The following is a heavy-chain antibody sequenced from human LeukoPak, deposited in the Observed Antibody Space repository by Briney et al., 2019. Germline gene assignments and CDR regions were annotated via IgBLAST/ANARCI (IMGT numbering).Heavy chain of an antibody. CDR1: GGSISSGGYY. D-gene: IGHD3-22*01. CDR3: ARDSQGGYDP. V-gene: IGHV4-31*03. Sequence: SQTLSLTSTVSGGSISSGGYYWSWIRHHPGKGLEWIGYIYYSGSTYYNPSLKSRVTISVDTSKNQFSLKLSSVTAADTAVYYCARDSQGGYDPWGQGTLVTVSS. J-gene: IGHJ5*02. CDR2: IYYSGST.